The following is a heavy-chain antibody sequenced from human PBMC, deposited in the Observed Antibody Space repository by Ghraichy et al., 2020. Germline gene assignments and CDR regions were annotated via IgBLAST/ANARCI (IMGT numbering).Heavy chain of an antibody. CDR1: GFTFSSYA. J-gene: IGHJ4*02. D-gene: IGHD4-17*01. V-gene: IGHV3-30-3*01. Sequence: GGSLRLSCAASGFTFSSYAMHWVRQAPGKGLEWVAVISYDGSNKYYADSVKGRFTISRDNSKNTLYLQMNSLRAEDTAVYYCARTTTVTTSPFDYWGQGTLVTVSS. CDR3: ARTTTVTTSPFDY. CDR2: ISYDGSNK.